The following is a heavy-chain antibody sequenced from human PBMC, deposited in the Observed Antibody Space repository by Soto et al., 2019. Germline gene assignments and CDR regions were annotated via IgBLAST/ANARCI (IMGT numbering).Heavy chain of an antibody. J-gene: IGHJ4*02. CDR1: GFTFSSYA. CDR3: AKARAQYYDFWSCYPVDY. V-gene: IGHV3-23*01. D-gene: IGHD3-3*01. Sequence: GGSLRLSCAASGFTFSSYAMSWVRQAPGKGLEWVSAISGSGGSTYYADSVKGRFTISRDNSKNTLYLQMNSLRAEDTAVYYFAKARAQYYDFWSCYPVDYWGQGTLVTVSS. CDR2: ISGSGGST.